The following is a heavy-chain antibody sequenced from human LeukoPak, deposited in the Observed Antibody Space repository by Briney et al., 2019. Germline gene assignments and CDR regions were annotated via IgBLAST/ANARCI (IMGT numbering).Heavy chain of an antibody. CDR2: IYYSGST. Sequence: SQTLSLTCTVSGGSISSGGYYWSWIRQHPGKGLEWIGYIYYSGSTYYNPSLKSRVTISVDTSKNQFSLKLSSVTAADTAVYYCARDRSGGGYFDYWGQGTLVTVSS. J-gene: IGHJ4*02. CDR3: ARDRSGGGYFDY. V-gene: IGHV4-31*03. D-gene: IGHD3-22*01. CDR1: GGSISSGGYY.